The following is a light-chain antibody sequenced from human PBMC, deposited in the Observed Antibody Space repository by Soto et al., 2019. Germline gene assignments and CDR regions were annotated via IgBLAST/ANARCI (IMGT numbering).Light chain of an antibody. Sequence: EIVLTQSPATLSLSPGERATLSCRASQSVDSYLAWYQQKPGQAPRLLIYDASNRATGIPARFSGSGSGTDFTRTISSLEPEDFAVYYCQQRSNWPPWTFGQGTKVEIK. J-gene: IGKJ1*01. CDR3: QQRSNWPPWT. CDR2: DAS. V-gene: IGKV3-11*01. CDR1: QSVDSY.